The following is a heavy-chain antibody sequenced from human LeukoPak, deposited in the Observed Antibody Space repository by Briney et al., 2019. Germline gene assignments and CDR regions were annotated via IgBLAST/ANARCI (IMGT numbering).Heavy chain of an antibody. V-gene: IGHV4-59*01. D-gene: IGHD5-18*01. J-gene: IGHJ4*02. Sequence: SETLSLTSTVSGGSISSYNCSWIRQPPGKGLEWIGYIDYSGSTNYNPSLKSRVTISVDTSKSQFSLKLSSVTAADTAVYYCARVSYVHTGGNYFDSWGQGTLVTVSS. CDR2: IDYSGST. CDR1: GGSISSYN. CDR3: ARVSYVHTGGNYFDS.